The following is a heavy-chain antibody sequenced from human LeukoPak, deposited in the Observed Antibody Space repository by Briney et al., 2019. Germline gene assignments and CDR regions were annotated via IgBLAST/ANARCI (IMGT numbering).Heavy chain of an antibody. CDR3: AKDLGDAYIAAEYFQH. V-gene: IGHV3-30*18. D-gene: IGHD5-24*01. J-gene: IGHJ1*01. CDR1: GFAFSSYG. CDR2: MSYDGTNK. Sequence: GGSLRLSCAASGFAFSSYGMHWVRQAPGKGLEWVAVMSYDGTNKYYADSVKGRFTISRDNSKNTLYLQMTSLRAEDTAVYYCAKDLGDAYIAAEYFQHWGQGTLVTVSS.